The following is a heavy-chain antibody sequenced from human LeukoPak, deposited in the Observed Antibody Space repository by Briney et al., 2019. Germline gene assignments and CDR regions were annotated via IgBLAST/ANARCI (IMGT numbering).Heavy chain of an antibody. CDR1: GFTFSSYD. Sequence: GGSLRLSCAASGFTFSSYDMSWVRQAPGKGLEWVSSISSSSSYIYYADSVKGRFTISRDNAKNTLYLQMNSLRAEDTAVYYCARVDYYDSSGYWSTSDPTIDYWGQGTLVTVSS. CDR3: ARVDYYDSSGYWSTSDPTIDY. CDR2: ISSSSSYI. J-gene: IGHJ4*02. V-gene: IGHV3-21*01. D-gene: IGHD3-22*01.